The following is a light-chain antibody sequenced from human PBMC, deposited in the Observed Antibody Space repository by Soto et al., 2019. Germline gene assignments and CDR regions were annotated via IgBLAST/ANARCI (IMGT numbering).Light chain of an antibody. J-gene: IGKJ4*01. V-gene: IGKV3-15*01. CDR3: QQYNNWPLT. CDR1: QSVSSN. Sequence: EIVMTQSPATLSVSPGERATLSCRASQSVSSNLAWYQQKPGQAPRLLIYGASTRATGISARFSGSGSGTAFTLTSNSLQSEDVAVYYCQQYNNWPLTFGGGTKVEIK. CDR2: GAS.